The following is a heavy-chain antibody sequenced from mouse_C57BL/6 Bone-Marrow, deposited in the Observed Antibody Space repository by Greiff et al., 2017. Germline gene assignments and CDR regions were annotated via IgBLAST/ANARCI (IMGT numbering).Heavy chain of an antibody. V-gene: IGHV1-53*01. D-gene: IGHD1-1*01. CDR3: AKGNYYGRSRGDY. J-gene: IGHJ2*01. CDR1: GYTFTSYW. Sequence: VQLQQPGTELVKPGASVKLSCKASGYTFTSYWMHWVKQRPGQGLEWIGNINPCNGGTNYNEKFKSKATLTVDKSSSTAYMQLSSLTSEDSAVYAGAKGNYYGRSRGDYWGQGTTLTVSS. CDR2: INPCNGGT.